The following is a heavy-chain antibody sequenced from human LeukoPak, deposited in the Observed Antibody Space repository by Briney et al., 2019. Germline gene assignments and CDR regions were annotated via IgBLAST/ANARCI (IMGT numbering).Heavy chain of an antibody. CDR2: IYGGGNT. D-gene: IGHD3-22*01. V-gene: IGHV3-53*01. CDR1: GFSVSSNY. CDR3: ARGRWSSSGYQDY. J-gene: IGHJ4*02. Sequence: GGSLRLSCAASGFSVSSNYMTWVCQAPGKGLECVSVIYGGGNTYYADSVGGRFTISRDNSKNTLYLQMNSLRVEDTAMYYCARGRWSSSGYQDYWGRGTLVTVSS.